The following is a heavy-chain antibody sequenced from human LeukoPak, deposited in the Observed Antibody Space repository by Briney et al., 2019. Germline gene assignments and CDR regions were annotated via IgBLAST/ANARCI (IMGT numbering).Heavy chain of an antibody. CDR3: ARDYKYAFDN. CDR2: IGIDSGNT. Sequence: GGSLRLSCAASGFTFSDYSMNWVRQAPGKGLGWISYIGIDSGNTNYADSVKGRFTISGDKPKNSLYLQMNSLRVEDTAVYYCARDYKYAFDNWGQGTLVTVSS. D-gene: IGHD5-24*01. CDR1: GFTFSDYS. J-gene: IGHJ4*02. V-gene: IGHV3-48*01.